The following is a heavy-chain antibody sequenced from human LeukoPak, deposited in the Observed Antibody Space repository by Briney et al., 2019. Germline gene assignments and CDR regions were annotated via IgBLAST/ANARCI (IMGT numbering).Heavy chain of an antibody. CDR1: GFTFSSYA. Sequence: PGGSLRLSCAASGFTFSSYAMSWVRQAPGKGLEWVSAISGSGGSTYYADSVKGRFTISRDNSKNTLYLQMNSLRAEHTAVYYCAKGVSDAGARSPVFDYWGQGTLVTVSS. J-gene: IGHJ4*02. CDR2: ISGSGGST. D-gene: IGHD3-10*01. CDR3: AKGVSDAGARSPVFDY. V-gene: IGHV3-23*01.